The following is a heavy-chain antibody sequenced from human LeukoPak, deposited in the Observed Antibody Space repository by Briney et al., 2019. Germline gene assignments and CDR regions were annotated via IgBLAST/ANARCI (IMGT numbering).Heavy chain of an antibody. CDR3: AKLRGYSYGTFDY. V-gene: IGHV4-34*01. CDR1: GGSFSGYY. Sequence: SETLSLTCAVYGGSFSGYYWSWIRQPPGKGLEWIGEINHSGSTNYNPSLKSRVTISVDTSKSQFSLKLTSVTAADTAIYYCAKLRGYSYGTFDYWGQGTLVTVSS. D-gene: IGHD5-18*01. J-gene: IGHJ4*02. CDR2: INHSGST.